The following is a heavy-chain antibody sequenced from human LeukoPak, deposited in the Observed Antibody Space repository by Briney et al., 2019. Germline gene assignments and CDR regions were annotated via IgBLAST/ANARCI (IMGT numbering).Heavy chain of an antibody. CDR2: IKEDGSDT. CDR3: ATNWAHFDY. J-gene: IGHJ4*02. V-gene: IGHV3-7*01. Sequence: GGSLRLSCAASGFSFSTYWMSWVRQAPGKGLEWVANIKEDGSDTYYVDSVKGRFTISRDNAKDSLFLQMNSLRADDTVVYYCATNWAHFDYWGQGTLVTVSS. CDR1: GFSFSTYW. D-gene: IGHD7-27*01.